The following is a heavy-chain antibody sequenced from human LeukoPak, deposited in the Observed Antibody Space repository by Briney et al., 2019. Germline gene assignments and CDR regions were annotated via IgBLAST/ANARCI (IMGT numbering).Heavy chain of an antibody. CDR2: ITSSGTYN. V-gene: IGHV3-21*01. D-gene: IGHD1-26*01. CDR3: ARDPYSGSYGNYYYYYMDV. Sequence: GGSLRLSCAASGFTFSNAWMNWVRQAPGKAMEWVSSITSSGTYNFYADSVRGRLTISRDNAKNSLYLQMDSLGPEDTAVYYCARDPYSGSYGNYYYYYMDVWGKGTTVTISS. CDR1: GFTFSNAW. J-gene: IGHJ6*03.